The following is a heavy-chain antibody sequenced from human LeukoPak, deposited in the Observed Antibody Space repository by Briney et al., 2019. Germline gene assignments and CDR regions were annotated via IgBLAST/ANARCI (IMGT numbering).Heavy chain of an antibody. V-gene: IGHV4-34*01. CDR1: GGSFSGYY. Sequence: SETLSLTCAVYGGSFSGYYWSWIRQPPGKGLEWIGEINHSGSTNYNPSLKSRVTISVDTSKNQFSLKLSSVTAADTAVYYCARHGLRWPKLDWYYSDYWGQGTLVTVSS. CDR3: ARHGLRWPKLDWYYSDY. CDR2: INHSGST. D-gene: IGHD4-23*01. J-gene: IGHJ4*02.